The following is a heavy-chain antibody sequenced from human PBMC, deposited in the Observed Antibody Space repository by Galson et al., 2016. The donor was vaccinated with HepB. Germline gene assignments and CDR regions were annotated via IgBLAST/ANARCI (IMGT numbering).Heavy chain of an antibody. CDR2: INAGNGNT. CDR3: ASLGEKGWLYSFDY. CDR1: GYTFTNYA. Sequence: SVKVSCKASGYTFTNYAMHWVRQAPGQRLEWMGWINAGNGNTKYSQKFQGRVIITRDTSATTSYMELSSLRSEDTAVYYCASLGEKGWLYSFDYWGQGTLVTVSS. D-gene: IGHD3-16*01. J-gene: IGHJ4*02. V-gene: IGHV1-3*01.